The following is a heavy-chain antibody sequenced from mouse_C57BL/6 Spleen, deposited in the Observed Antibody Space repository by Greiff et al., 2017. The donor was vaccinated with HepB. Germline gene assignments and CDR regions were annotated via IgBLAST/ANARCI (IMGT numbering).Heavy chain of an antibody. J-gene: IGHJ2*01. CDR1: GFTFSSYA. CDR2: ISDGGSYT. D-gene: IGHD2-4*01. V-gene: IGHV5-4*01. CDR3: ARDPYDYENYFDY. Sequence: EVHLVESGGGLVKPGGSLKLSCAASGFTFSSYAMSWVRQTPEKRLEWVATISDGGSYTYYPDNVKGRFTISRDNAKNNLYLQMSHLKSEDTAMYYCARDPYDYENYFDYWGQGTTLTVSS.